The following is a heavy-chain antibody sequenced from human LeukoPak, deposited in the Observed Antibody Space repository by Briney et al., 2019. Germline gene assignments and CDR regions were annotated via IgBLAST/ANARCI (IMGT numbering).Heavy chain of an antibody. CDR1: GYTFTGYY. J-gene: IGHJ5*02. D-gene: IGHD4-11*01. V-gene: IGHV1-2*04. Sequence: ASVKVSCKASGYTFTGYYMHWVRQAPGQGLEWMGWINPNSGGTNYAQKFQGWVTMTRDTSISTAYMELSRLRSDDTAVYYCARDKYSNYEFNWFDPWGQGTLVTVSS. CDR3: ARDKYSNYEFNWFDP. CDR2: INPNSGGT.